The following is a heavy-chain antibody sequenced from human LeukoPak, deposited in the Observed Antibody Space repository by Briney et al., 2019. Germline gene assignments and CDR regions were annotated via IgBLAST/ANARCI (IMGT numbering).Heavy chain of an antibody. D-gene: IGHD3-22*01. Sequence: PSETLSLTCAVYGGSFSGYYWSWIRQPPGKGLEWIGEINHSGSTNYNPSLKSRVTISVDTSKNQFSLKLSSVTAADTAVYYCARETPYYYDSSGYYFGSSYFDYWGQGTLVTVSS. V-gene: IGHV4-34*01. CDR2: INHSGST. CDR3: ARETPYYYDSSGYYFGSSYFDY. J-gene: IGHJ4*02. CDR1: GGSFSGYY.